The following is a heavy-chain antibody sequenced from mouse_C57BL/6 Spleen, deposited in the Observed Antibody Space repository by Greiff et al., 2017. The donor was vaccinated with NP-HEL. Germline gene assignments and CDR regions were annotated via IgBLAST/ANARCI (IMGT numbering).Heavy chain of an antibody. CDR1: GFNIKDDY. CDR3: TTDSSGWAWFAY. CDR2: IDPENGDT. D-gene: IGHD3-2*02. Sequence: VTLKVSGAELVRPGASVKLSCTASGFNIKDDYMHWVKQRPEQGLEWIGWIDPENGDTEYASKFQGKATITADTSSNTAYLQLSSLTSEDTAVYYCTTDSSGWAWFAYWGQGTLVTVSA. J-gene: IGHJ3*01. V-gene: IGHV14-4*01.